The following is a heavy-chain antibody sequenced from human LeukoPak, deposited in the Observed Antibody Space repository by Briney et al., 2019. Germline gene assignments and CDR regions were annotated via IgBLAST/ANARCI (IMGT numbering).Heavy chain of an antibody. CDR2: ISGDGAST. V-gene: IGHV3-23*01. D-gene: IGHD6-19*01. J-gene: IGHJ4*02. CDR1: GFTFAIHA. CDR3: AKDARRSSGWWFFDH. Sequence: GGSLRFSCAASGFTFAIHAMTWVRQAPGKGLEWVSGISGDGASTHYAESVKGQFTISRDNSQNTLFLQMNSLRVEDTAIYYCAKDARRSSGWWFFDHWGQGTLVTVSS.